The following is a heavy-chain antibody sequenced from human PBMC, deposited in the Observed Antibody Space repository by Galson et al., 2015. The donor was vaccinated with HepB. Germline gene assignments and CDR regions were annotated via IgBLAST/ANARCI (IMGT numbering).Heavy chain of an antibody. CDR3: AKDRSGWSIDY. J-gene: IGHJ4*02. CDR2: ISYDGVNK. V-gene: IGHV3-30*18. CDR1: GFTFSSYG. D-gene: IGHD6-19*01. Sequence: SLRLSCAASGFTFSSYGMHWVRQAPGKGLEWVAVISYDGVNKYYADSVKGRFTISRDNSKNTLYLQMNSLRAEDTAVYYCAKDRSGWSIDYWGQGTLVTVFS.